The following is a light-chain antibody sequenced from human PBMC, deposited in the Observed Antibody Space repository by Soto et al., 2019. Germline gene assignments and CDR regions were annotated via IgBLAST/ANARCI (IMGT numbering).Light chain of an antibody. CDR1: QSVSSNN. CDR2: GAS. J-gene: IGKJ3*01. CDR3: QQYGRSPFT. V-gene: IGKV3-20*01. Sequence: EIVLTQSPGTLSLSPGERATLSCRASQSVSSNNLAWYQQRPGQAPRVVIYGASTRATGIPERFSGSGSGTDFTLTISRLEPGDFAVYYCQQYGRSPFTFGPGTKVDIK.